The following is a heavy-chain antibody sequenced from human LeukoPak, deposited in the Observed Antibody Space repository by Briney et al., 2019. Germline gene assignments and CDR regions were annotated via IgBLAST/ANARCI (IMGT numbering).Heavy chain of an antibody. J-gene: IGHJ4*02. V-gene: IGHV1-8*03. Sequence: ASVKVSCKASGYTFTSYDIDWVRQATGQGLEWMGWMNPNSGNTGYAQKFQGRVTITRNTSISTAYMELSSLRSEDTAVYYCARGRDYYDSSGNDYWGQGALVTVSS. CDR2: MNPNSGNT. CDR1: GYTFTSYD. CDR3: ARGRDYYDSSGNDY. D-gene: IGHD3-22*01.